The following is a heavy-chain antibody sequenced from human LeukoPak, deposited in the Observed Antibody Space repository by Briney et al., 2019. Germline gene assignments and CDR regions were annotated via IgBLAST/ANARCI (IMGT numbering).Heavy chain of an antibody. D-gene: IGHD6-13*01. CDR2: IYSGGST. CDR3: ARVLGYSRDAFDI. CDR1: EFSVGSNY. V-gene: IGHV3-66*01. Sequence: PGGSLRLSCAASEFSVGSNYMTWVRQAPGKGLEWVSLIYSGGSTYYADSVKGRFTISRDNSKNTLYLQMNSLRVEDTAVYYCARVLGYSRDAFDIWGQGTMVTVSS. J-gene: IGHJ3*02.